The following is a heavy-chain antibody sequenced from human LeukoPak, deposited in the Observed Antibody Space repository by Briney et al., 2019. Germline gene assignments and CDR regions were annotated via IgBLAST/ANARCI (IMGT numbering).Heavy chain of an antibody. V-gene: IGHV1-69*13. J-gene: IGHJ4*02. CDR3: ARDPNYERFDY. CDR1: GGSFSSYA. D-gene: IGHD1-7*01. CDR2: IIPIFGTA. Sequence: ASVKVSCKASGGSFSSYAISWVRQAPGQGLEWMGGIIPIFGTANYAQKFQGRVTITADESTSTAYMELSSLRSEDTAVYYCARDPNYERFDYWGQGTLVTVSS.